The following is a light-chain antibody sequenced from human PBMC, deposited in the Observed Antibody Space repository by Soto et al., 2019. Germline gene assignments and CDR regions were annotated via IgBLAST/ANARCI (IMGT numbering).Light chain of an antibody. CDR2: DAG. CDR1: QTISRW. Sequence: IQMTQSPSSVSASVGDRVTITCRASQTISRWFAWYQQKPVRSHDVLIYDAGILESGGASSFSSGGSETVFTLTICRLQPDDCPTNFCHSKAFGQGTRREIK. V-gene: IGKV1-5*01. CDR3: HSKA. J-gene: IGKJ5*01.